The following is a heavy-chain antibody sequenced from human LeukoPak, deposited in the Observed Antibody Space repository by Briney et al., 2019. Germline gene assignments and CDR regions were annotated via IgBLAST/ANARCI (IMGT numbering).Heavy chain of an antibody. CDR2: IGTSSSTI. CDR1: GFTFSTYS. Sequence: SGRSLRLSCAASGFTFSTYSMNWVRQAPGKGLEWISYIGTSSSTIWYADSVKGRFTISRDNAKTSLYLQMSSLRAEDTAVYYCARDSAWAFDYWGQGTLVTVSS. V-gene: IGHV3-48*01. D-gene: IGHD1-26*01. J-gene: IGHJ4*02. CDR3: ARDSAWAFDY.